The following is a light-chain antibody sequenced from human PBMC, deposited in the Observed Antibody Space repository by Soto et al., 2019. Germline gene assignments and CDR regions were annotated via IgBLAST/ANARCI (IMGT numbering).Light chain of an antibody. CDR2: GAS. CDR3: QQYYNWPRT. Sequence: EIVMTQSPATLSVSPGERATLSCRASQSISGNLAWYQQKPGQAPRLLMFGASARPTGIPARVSGSGSGTEFTLTISSLRSEDFAVYFCQQYYNWPRTFGQGTKVDIK. V-gene: IGKV3-15*01. J-gene: IGKJ1*01. CDR1: QSISGN.